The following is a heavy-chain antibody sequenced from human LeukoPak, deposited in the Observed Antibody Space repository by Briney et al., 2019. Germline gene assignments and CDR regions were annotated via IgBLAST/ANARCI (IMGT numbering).Heavy chain of an antibody. CDR2: INPNSGGT. J-gene: IGHJ3*02. D-gene: IGHD6-13*01. Sequence: ASVKVSCKASGYTFTGYYMHWVRQAPGQGLEWMGRINPNSGGTNYAQKFQGRVTMTGDTSISTAYMELSRLRSDDTAVYYCARGGRSSWYEAGDAFDIWGQGTMVTVSP. CDR3: ARGGRSSWYEAGDAFDI. V-gene: IGHV1-2*06. CDR1: GYTFTGYY.